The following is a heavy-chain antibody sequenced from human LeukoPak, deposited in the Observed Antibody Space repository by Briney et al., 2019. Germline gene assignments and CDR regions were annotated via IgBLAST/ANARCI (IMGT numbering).Heavy chain of an antibody. V-gene: IGHV3-23*01. CDR1: GFTFSSYA. CDR2: ISGSGGST. Sequence: GRSLRLSCAASGFTFSSYAMHWVRQAPGKGLEWVSGISGSGGSTYYADSVKGRFTISRDNTKNTLYLQMNSLRAEDTAVYYCAKDRHAPGRYCSSTSCFPFDSWGQGTLVTVSS. CDR3: AKDRHAPGRYCSSTSCFPFDS. D-gene: IGHD2-2*01. J-gene: IGHJ5*01.